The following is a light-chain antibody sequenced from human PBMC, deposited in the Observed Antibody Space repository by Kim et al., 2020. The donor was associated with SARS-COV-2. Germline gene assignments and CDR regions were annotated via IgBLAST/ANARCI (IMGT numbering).Light chain of an antibody. Sequence: SYELTQPPSVSVSPGQTASITCSGDKLGDKYACWYQQKPGQSPVLVIYQDSKRPSGIPERFSGSNSGNTATLTISGTQAMDEADYCQAWDSSTLYVFGTGTKVTVL. J-gene: IGLJ1*01. CDR2: QDS. CDR1: KLGDKY. CDR3: QAWDSSTLYV. V-gene: IGLV3-1*01.